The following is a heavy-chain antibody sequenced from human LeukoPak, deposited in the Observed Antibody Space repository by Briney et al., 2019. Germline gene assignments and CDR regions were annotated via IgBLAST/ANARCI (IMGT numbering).Heavy chain of an antibody. Sequence: GGSLRLSCAASGFTFSTYSMNWVRQAPGKGLEWVSSISSSSAYIYYADSVKGRFTISRDNAKKSLYLQMNSLRAEDTAVYYCARASGDTVDTTTMGSYWGQGTLVTVSS. CDR2: ISSSSAYI. J-gene: IGHJ4*02. CDR3: ARASGDTVDTTTMGSY. V-gene: IGHV3-21*01. CDR1: GFTFSTYS. D-gene: IGHD5-18*01.